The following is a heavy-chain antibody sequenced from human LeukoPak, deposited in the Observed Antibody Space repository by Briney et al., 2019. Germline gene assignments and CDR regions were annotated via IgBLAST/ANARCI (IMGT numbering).Heavy chain of an antibody. CDR3: ARGEEGYDTSSVDY. J-gene: IGHJ4*02. V-gene: IGHV1-2*02. Sequence: ASVKVSCKASGYTFTGYYMHWVRQAPGQGLEWMGWINPNSGGTNYAQKFQGRVTMTRDTSISIAYMELSRLRSDDTAVYYCARGEEGYDTSSVDYWGQGTLVTVSS. CDR1: GYTFTGYY. CDR2: INPNSGGT. D-gene: IGHD3-9*01.